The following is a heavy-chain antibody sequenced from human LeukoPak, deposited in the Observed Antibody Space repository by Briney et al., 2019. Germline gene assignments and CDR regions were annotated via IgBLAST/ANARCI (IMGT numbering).Heavy chain of an antibody. V-gene: IGHV3-20*04. J-gene: IGHJ6*03. CDR3: ARLGYCSSTSCYVNYYYYMDV. CDR2: INWNGGST. D-gene: IGHD2-2*01. CDR1: GLTFDDYG. Sequence: GGSLRLSCAASGLTFDDYGMSWVRQAPGKGLEWVSGINWNGGSTGYADPVKGRFTISRDNAKNSLYLQMNSLRAEDTALYYCARLGYCSSTSCYVNYYYYMDVWGKGTTVTVSS.